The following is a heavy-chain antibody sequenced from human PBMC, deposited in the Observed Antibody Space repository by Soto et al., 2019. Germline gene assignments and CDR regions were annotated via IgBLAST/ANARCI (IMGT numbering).Heavy chain of an antibody. CDR1: GFTFDDYA. J-gene: IGHJ6*02. D-gene: IGHD6-19*01. CDR3: AKPVAGTGEYYYYGMDV. V-gene: IGHV3-9*01. CDR2: ISWNSGSI. Sequence: EVQLVESGGGLGQPGRSLRLSCAASGFTFDDYAMHWVRQAPGKGLEWVSGISWNSGSIGYADSVKGRFTISRDNAKNSLYLQMNSLRAEDTALYYCAKPVAGTGEYYYYGMDVWGQGTTVTVSS.